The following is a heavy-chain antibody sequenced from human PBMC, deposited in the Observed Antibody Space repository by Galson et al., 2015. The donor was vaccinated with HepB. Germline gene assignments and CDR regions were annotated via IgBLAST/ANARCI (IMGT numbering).Heavy chain of an antibody. J-gene: IGHJ6*02. CDR3: ARDVFSGIAARYYALDV. V-gene: IGHV3-30*04. Sequence: SLRLSCAASGFTFSSNAMHWVRQAPGKGLEWVAVISFDGSNTYYADSVKGRFTISRDNSKNTLYLQMNSLRVDDTAVHYCARDVFSGIAARYYALDVWGQGTTVTVSS. CDR1: GFTFSSNA. CDR2: ISFDGSNT. D-gene: IGHD6-6*01.